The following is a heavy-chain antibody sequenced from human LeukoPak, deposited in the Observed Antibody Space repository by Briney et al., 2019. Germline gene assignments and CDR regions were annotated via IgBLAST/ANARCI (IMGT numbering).Heavy chain of an antibody. J-gene: IGHJ6*03. CDR3: ASNSHYGGNSGDLVESPPVDYYYYYMDV. D-gene: IGHD4-23*01. CDR2: IIPIFGTP. CDR1: GGTFYNYA. Sequence: ASVKVSCKASGGTFYNYAISWVRQAPGQGLEWMGGIIPIFGTPNYAQKFQGRVTITTDESTSTAYMEMRSLRSEDSAVYYCASNSHYGGNSGDLVESPPVDYYYYYMDVWGKGTTVTVSS. V-gene: IGHV1-69*05.